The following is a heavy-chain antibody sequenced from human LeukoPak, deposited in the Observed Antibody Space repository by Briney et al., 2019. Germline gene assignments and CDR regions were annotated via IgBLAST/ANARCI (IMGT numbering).Heavy chain of an antibody. Sequence: GGSLRLSCAASGFTFSSYAMSWVRQAPGKGLEWVSAISGSGGSTYYAASVKGRFTISRDNSKNTLYLQMSSLRAEDTAVYYCAKGTRKTTVTTYFDYWGPGTLVTVSS. CDR2: ISGSGGST. CDR3: AKGTRKTTVTTYFDY. V-gene: IGHV3-23*01. CDR1: GFTFSSYA. J-gene: IGHJ4*02. D-gene: IGHD4-17*01.